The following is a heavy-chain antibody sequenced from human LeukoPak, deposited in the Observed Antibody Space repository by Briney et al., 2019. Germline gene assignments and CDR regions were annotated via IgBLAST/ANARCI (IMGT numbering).Heavy chain of an antibody. CDR1: GGSISSYY. D-gene: IGHD3-9*01. CDR3: ARHALLFDPPAY. V-gene: IGHV4-39*01. Sequence: SETLSLTCTVSGGSISSYYWGWIRQPPGKGLEWIGSIYYSGSTYYNPSLKSRVTISVDTSKNQFSLKLSSVAAADTAVYYCARHALLFDPPAYWGQGTLVTVSS. CDR2: IYYSGST. J-gene: IGHJ4*02.